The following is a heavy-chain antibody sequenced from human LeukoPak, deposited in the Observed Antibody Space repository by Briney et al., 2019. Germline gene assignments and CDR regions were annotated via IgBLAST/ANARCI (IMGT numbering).Heavy chain of an antibody. CDR3: ARESVAGKRFDP. V-gene: IGHV1-69*13. CDR2: IIPIFGTA. J-gene: IGHJ5*02. Sequence: SVKVSCKASGGTFSSYALSWVRQAPGQGLEWMGGIIPIFGTANYAQKFQGRVTITADESTSTAYMELSSLRSEDTAVYYCARESVAGKRFDPWGQGTLVTVSS. CDR1: GGTFSSYA. D-gene: IGHD6-19*01.